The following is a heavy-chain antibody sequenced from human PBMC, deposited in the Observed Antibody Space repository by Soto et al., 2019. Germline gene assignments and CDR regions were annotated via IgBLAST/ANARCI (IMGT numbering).Heavy chain of an antibody. V-gene: IGHV1-69*12. CDR2: IIPIFGTA. D-gene: IGHD6-6*01. J-gene: IGHJ4*02. Sequence: QVQLVQSGAEVKKPGSSVKVSCKASGGTFSSYAISWVRQAPGQGLEWMGGIIPIFGTANYAQKFQGRVTITADESTSTAYMELSSLRSEDTAVYYCARVARRYSSSSPATWSSGWSLDYWGQGTLVTVSS. CDR1: GGTFSSYA. CDR3: ARVARRYSSSSPATWSSGWSLDY.